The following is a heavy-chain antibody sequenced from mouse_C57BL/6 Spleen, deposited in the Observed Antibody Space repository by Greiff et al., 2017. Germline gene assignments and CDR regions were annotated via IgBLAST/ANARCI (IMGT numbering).Heavy chain of an antibody. V-gene: IGHV14-4*01. CDR2: IDPENGDT. J-gene: IGHJ4*01. D-gene: IGHD2-5*01. CDR3: APGDYYINFYAMDY. Sequence: VQLKQSGAELVRPGASVKLSCTASGFNIKDDYMHWVKQRPEQGLEWIGWIDPENGDTEYASKFQGKATITAATSSNTAYLQLSSLTSEDTAVYYCAPGDYYINFYAMDYWGQGTSVTVSS. CDR1: GFNIKDDY.